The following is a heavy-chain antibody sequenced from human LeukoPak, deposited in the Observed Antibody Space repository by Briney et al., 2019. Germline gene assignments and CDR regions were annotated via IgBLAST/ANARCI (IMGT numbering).Heavy chain of an antibody. Sequence: PGGSLRLSCEASGFTFSTYVMSWVRQTPGKGLEWVSSIDGSSTNTNYEDSVKGRFTISRDNAKNSLYLQMNSLRAEDTAVYYCAKARIVGPIYYFDYWGQGTLVTVSS. D-gene: IGHD1-26*01. CDR3: AKARIVGPIYYFDY. J-gene: IGHJ4*02. CDR1: GFTFSTYV. V-gene: IGHV3-23*01. CDR2: IDGSSTNT.